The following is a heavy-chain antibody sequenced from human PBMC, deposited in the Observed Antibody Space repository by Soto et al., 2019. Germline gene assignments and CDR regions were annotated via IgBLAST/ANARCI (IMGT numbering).Heavy chain of an antibody. D-gene: IGHD1-1*01. J-gene: IGHJ4*02. Sequence: SVKVSCKASGGTFSSYAISWVRQAPGQGLEWMGGIIPIFGTANYAQKFQGRVTITADESTSTAYMELSSLRSEDTAVYYCARDGIGGTAFRGFLDYWGQGTLVTVSS. V-gene: IGHV1-69*13. CDR2: IIPIFGTA. CDR1: GGTFSSYA. CDR3: ARDGIGGTAFRGFLDY.